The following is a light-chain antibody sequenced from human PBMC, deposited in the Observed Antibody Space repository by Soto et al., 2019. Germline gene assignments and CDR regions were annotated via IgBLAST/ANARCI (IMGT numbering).Light chain of an antibody. CDR2: EVN. CDR3: SSFASTNTYV. V-gene: IGLV2-14*01. J-gene: IGLJ1*01. Sequence: QSPLSQPSSLSGSPGQSITISCTGTSSDVAFYNHVSWYQQHPGKAPKLLIYEVNNQPSGVSHRFSGSKSGNTASLTISGLQAEDEADYYCSSFASTNTYVYGTGTKVNVL. CDR1: SSDVAFYNH.